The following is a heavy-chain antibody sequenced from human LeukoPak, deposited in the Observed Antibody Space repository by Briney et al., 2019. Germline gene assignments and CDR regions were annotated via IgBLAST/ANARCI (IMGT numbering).Heavy chain of an antibody. J-gene: IGHJ4*02. CDR2: IYPGDSDT. V-gene: IGHV5-51*01. D-gene: IGHD6-19*01. Sequence: GASLKISCKGSGSSFTSYWIGWVRQMPGRGLEWMGIIYPGDSDTRYSPSFQGQVTISADKSISTAYLQWSGLKASDTAMYYCARHGQWLADYDYWGQGTLVTVSS. CDR3: ARHGQWLADYDY. CDR1: GSSFTSYW.